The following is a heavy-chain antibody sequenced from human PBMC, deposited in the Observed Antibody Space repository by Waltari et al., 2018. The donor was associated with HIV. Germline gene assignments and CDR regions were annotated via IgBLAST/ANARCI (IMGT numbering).Heavy chain of an antibody. CDR1: GYPITELS. CDR3: ATDFSGMVRAYSYYSLDV. D-gene: IGHD3-10*01. J-gene: IGHJ6*02. CDR2: FDPEDDET. V-gene: IGHV1-24*01. Sequence: QVQLVQSGAEVKKPGASVKVSCKVSGYPITELSMQRVRQAPGKGLEWMGNFDPEDDETIYAQKFQGRITMTEDTSSDTAYMELSSLTSGDTAVYYCATDFSGMVRAYSYYSLDVWGQGTTVTVSS.